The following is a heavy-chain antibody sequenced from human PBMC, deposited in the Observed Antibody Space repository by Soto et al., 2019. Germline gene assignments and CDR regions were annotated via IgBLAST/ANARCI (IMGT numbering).Heavy chain of an antibody. D-gene: IGHD2-2*01. V-gene: IGHV4-59*01. J-gene: IGHJ5*02. CDR1: GGSISSYF. CDR3: ARSIVVVPAAMYWFDP. CDR2: IYYSGST. Sequence: SETLSLTCTVSGGSISSYFWSWIRQPPGKGLEWIGYIYYSGSTNYNPSLKSRVTISVDTSKNQFSLKLSSVTAADTAVYYCARSIVVVPAAMYWFDPWGQGTLVTVPQ.